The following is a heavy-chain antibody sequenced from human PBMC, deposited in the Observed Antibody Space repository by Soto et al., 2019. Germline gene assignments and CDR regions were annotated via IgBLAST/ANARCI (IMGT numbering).Heavy chain of an antibody. V-gene: IGHV4-31*03. Sequence: QVHLQESGPGLVKPSQTLSLACSVSGESITSLGYYWTWVRQPPGKGLEWIGFVSYTGSTFYNSALRSRVTISRHTSQTQFFLHVKSVTVADTAMYFCTRGDYWGQGVLVTVSS. J-gene: IGHJ4*02. CDR1: GESITSLGYY. CDR3: TRGDY. CDR2: VSYTGST.